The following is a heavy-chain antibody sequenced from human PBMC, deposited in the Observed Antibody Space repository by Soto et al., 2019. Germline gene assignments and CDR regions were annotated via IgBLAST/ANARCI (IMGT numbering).Heavy chain of an antibody. Sequence: SGGSLRLSCAASGFTFSSYDMHWVRQATGKGLEWVSAISGSGGSTYYADSVKGRFTISRDNSKNTLYLQMNSLRAEDTAVYYCAKGRGYCSSTSCYVGSNYWGQGTLVPVSS. CDR1: GFTFSSYD. D-gene: IGHD2-2*01. CDR3: AKGRGYCSSTSCYVGSNY. J-gene: IGHJ4*02. V-gene: IGHV3-23*01. CDR2: ISGSGGST.